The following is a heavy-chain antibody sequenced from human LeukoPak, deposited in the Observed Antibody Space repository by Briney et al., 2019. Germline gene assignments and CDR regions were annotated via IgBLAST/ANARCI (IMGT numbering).Heavy chain of an antibody. V-gene: IGHV4-4*02. CDR2: IYHSGGT. CDR3: ALIPRGIAVPGTDL. Sequence: PSGTLSLTCAVSGASISSSNWWSWVRQPSGRGLEWIGEIYHSGGTNYTPSLKSRVTTSIDRSKNQFSLKLSSVTAADTAVYYCALIPRGIAVPGTDLWGQGTLVTVSS. J-gene: IGHJ5*02. D-gene: IGHD6-19*01. CDR1: GASISSSNW.